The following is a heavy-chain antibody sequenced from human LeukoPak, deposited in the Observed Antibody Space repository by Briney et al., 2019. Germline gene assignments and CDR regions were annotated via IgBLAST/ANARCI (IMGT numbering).Heavy chain of an antibody. CDR2: ISGSGGST. Sequence: GGSLRLSCAASGFTFSSYAMSWVRQAPGKGLEWGSAISGSGGSTYYADSVKGRFTISRDNAKNSLYLQMNSLRAEDTAVYYCARGAVVPAPRYYYYMDVWGKGTTVTVSS. CDR1: GFTFSSYA. J-gene: IGHJ6*03. V-gene: IGHV3-23*01. D-gene: IGHD2-2*01. CDR3: ARGAVVPAPRYYYYMDV.